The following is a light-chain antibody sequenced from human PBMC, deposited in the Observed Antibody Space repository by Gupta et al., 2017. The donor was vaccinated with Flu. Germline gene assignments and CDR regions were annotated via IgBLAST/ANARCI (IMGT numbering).Light chain of an antibody. CDR2: KAS. CDR3: QRYDSLWT. V-gene: IGKV1-5*03. CDR1: QSISSW. Sequence: DLQMTHSPSTLSASVGDRVTITCRANQSISSWLAWYQQKPGKVPKLLIYKASNLESGVPSRFSGSGSGTEFTLTISSLQPDDFATYYCQRYDSLWTFGQGTRVEIK. J-gene: IGKJ1*01.